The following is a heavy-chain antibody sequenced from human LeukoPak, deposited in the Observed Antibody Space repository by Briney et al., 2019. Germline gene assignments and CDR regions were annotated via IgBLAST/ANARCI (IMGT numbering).Heavy chain of an antibody. CDR3: AKDVYYYGSGSYYNPFDY. D-gene: IGHD3-10*01. V-gene: IGHV3-23*01. CDR2: ISGSGGST. J-gene: IGHJ4*02. CDR1: GLTFSSYA. Sequence: GGSLRLSCAASGLTFSSYAMSWVRQAPGKGLEWVSAISGSGGSTYYADSVKGRFTISRDNSKNTLYLQMNSLRAEDTAVYYCAKDVYYYGSGSYYNPFDYWGQGTLVTVSS.